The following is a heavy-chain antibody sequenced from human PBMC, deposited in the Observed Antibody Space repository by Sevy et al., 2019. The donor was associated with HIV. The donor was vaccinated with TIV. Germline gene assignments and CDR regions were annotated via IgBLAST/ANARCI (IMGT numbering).Heavy chain of an antibody. CDR2: ISTFNVNT. CDR1: GYTFTSYA. D-gene: IGHD2-2*01. V-gene: IGHV1-18*01. Sequence: ASVKVSCKACGYTFTSYAISWVRQAPGQGLEWMGWISTFNVNTNNAQKFQGRVTMTTDTSTSTAYMELRSLRSDDTAVYYCARDDCSNLSCHGSLLYWGQGTLVTVSS. J-gene: IGHJ4*02. CDR3: ARDDCSNLSCHGSLLY.